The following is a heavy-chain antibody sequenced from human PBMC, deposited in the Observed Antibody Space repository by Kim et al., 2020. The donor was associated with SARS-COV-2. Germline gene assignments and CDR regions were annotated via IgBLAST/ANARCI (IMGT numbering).Heavy chain of an antibody. J-gene: IGHJ5*02. CDR3: AKDLVATSIVDP. D-gene: IGHD5-12*01. Sequence: YYADSVKGRFTISRDNSKNSLYLQMNSLRTEDTALYYCAKDLVATSIVDPWGQGTLVTVSS. V-gene: IGHV3-43*01.